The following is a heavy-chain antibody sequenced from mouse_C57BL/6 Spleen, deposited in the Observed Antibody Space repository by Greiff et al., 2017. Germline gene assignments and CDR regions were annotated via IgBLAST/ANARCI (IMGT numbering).Heavy chain of an antibody. J-gene: IGHJ4*01. CDR3: ARYDGYYYYYAMDY. D-gene: IGHD2-3*01. V-gene: IGHV1-26*01. CDR2: INPNNGGT. Sequence: VQLQQSGPELVKPGASVKISCKASGYTFTDYYMNWVKQSHGKSLEWIGDINPNNGGTSYNQKFKGKATLTVDKSSSTAYMELRSLTSEDSAVYYCARYDGYYYYYAMDYWGQGTSVTVSS. CDR1: GYTFTDYY.